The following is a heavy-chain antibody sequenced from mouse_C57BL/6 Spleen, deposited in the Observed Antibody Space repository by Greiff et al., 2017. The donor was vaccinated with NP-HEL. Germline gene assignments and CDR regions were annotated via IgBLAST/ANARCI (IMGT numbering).Heavy chain of an antibody. J-gene: IGHJ3*01. V-gene: IGHV1-82*01. CDR1: GYAFSSSW. CDR2: IYPGDGDT. Sequence: VQLQQSGPELVKPGASVKISCKASGYAFSSSWMNWVKQRPGKGLEWIGRIYPGDGDTNYNGKFKGKATLTADKSSSTAYMQLSSLPSEDAAVYFCASDGYYGGWFAYWGQGTLVTVSA. D-gene: IGHD2-3*01. CDR3: ASDGYYGGWFAY.